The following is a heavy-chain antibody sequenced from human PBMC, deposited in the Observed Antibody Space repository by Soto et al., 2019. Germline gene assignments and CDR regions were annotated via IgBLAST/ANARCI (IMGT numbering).Heavy chain of an antibody. V-gene: IGHV1-69*01. CDR3: ASGASRWYPYFFDS. CDR1: EGTFNSYA. D-gene: IGHD6-13*01. J-gene: IGHJ4*02. Sequence: QAQVVQSGAEVRKPGSSVKLSCKASEGTFNSYAIAWVRQAPGQGLAWMGGIIPYYNTLNYAQKFQDRVTMTADDSTNTVYMELSSLRSDDTAVYFCASGASRWYPYFFDSWAQGTLVTVSS. CDR2: IIPYYNTL.